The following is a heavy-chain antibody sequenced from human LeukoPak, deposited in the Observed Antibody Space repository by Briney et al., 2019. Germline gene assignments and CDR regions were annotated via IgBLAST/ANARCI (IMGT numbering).Heavy chain of an antibody. Sequence: PGGSLRLSCAASGFTFSSYWMSWVRQAPGKGLEWVANIKQDGSEKYYVNSVRGRFSISRDNAKNSLYLQMNSLRAEATAVYYCAREHCSSSSCHLDYWGQGTLVTVSS. D-gene: IGHD2-2*01. CDR1: GFTFSSYW. CDR3: AREHCSSSSCHLDY. J-gene: IGHJ4*02. V-gene: IGHV3-7*01. CDR2: IKQDGSEK.